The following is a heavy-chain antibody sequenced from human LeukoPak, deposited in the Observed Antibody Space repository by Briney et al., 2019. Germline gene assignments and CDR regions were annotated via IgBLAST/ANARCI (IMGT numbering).Heavy chain of an antibody. CDR1: GGTFSSYA. Sequence: SVKVSCKASGGTFSSYAISWVRQAPGQGLEWMGRIIPIFGTANYAQKFQGRVTITTDESTSTAYMELSSLRSEDTAVYYCVRIPNSANFPNWFDPWGQGTLVTVSS. V-gene: IGHV1-69*05. CDR2: IIPIFGTA. J-gene: IGHJ5*02. D-gene: IGHD4/OR15-4a*01. CDR3: VRIPNSANFPNWFDP.